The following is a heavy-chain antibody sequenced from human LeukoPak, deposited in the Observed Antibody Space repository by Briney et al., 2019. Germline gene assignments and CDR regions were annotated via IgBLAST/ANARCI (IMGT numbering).Heavy chain of an antibody. CDR3: ARALNYCSGGSCYSEGYNWFDP. CDR1: GYTFTGYY. J-gene: IGHJ5*02. D-gene: IGHD2-15*01. V-gene: IGHV1-46*01. Sequence: ASVKVSCKASGYTFTGYYMHWVRQAPGQGLEWMGWINPSGGSTSYAQKFQGRVTMTRDMSTSTVYIELSSLRSEDTAVYYCARALNYCSGGSCYSEGYNWFDPWGQGTLVTVSS. CDR2: INPSGGST.